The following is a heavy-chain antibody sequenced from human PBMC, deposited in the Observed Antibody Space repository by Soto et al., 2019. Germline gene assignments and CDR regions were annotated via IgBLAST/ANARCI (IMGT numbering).Heavy chain of an antibody. CDR1: GFTFSSYG. CDR3: ARAGEGGYDDY. V-gene: IGHV3-33*01. Sequence: QVQLVESGGGVVQPGRSLRLSCAASGFTFSSYGMHWVRQAPGKGLEWVAVIWYDGSNKYYADSVKGRFTISRDNSKNTLYLQMNSLRAEDTAVYYCARAGEGGYDDYWGQGNLVTVSS. CDR2: IWYDGSNK. J-gene: IGHJ4*02. D-gene: IGHD5-12*01.